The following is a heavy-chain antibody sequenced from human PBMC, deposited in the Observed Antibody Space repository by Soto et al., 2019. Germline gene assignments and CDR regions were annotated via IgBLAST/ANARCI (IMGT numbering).Heavy chain of an antibody. J-gene: IGHJ4*02. CDR1: GFTLSSYG. CDR2: ISGSGGST. CDR3: AKGAYYHGSGSYFPFDY. Sequence: EVKMLESGGGLVQPGGSLRLSCAASGFTLSSYGMSWVRQAPGKGLEWVSAISGSGGSTYYADSVKGRFTISRDNSKNTLYLQMNSLRADDTAVYYCAKGAYYHGSGSYFPFDYWGQGTLVTVSS. D-gene: IGHD3-10*01. V-gene: IGHV3-23*01.